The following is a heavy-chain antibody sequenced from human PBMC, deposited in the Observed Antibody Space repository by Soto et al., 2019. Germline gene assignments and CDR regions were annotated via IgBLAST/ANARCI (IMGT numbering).Heavy chain of an antibody. CDR3: AKKGKPPYYSSGRDA. Sequence: ASVKVSCKASGGTFSSYAISWVRQAPGQGLEWMGGIIPIFGTANYAQKFQGRVTITADESTSTAYMELSSLRSEDTAVYYCAKKGKPPYYSSGRDAGAKGPRFTVSS. CDR2: IIPIFGTA. J-gene: IGHJ6*04. V-gene: IGHV1-69*13. CDR1: GGTFSSYA.